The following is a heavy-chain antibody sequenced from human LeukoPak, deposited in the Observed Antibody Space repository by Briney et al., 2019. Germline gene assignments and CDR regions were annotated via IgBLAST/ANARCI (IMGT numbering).Heavy chain of an antibody. D-gene: IGHD3-22*01. CDR1: GFTFSSYS. CDR2: ISSSSSYI. Sequence: GGSLRLSCAGSGFTFSSYSMNWVRQAPGKGLEWVSSISSSSSYIYYADSVKGRFTISRDNAKNSLYLQMNSLRAEDTAVYYCAKDRQDSSGPSADYWGQGTLVTVSS. J-gene: IGHJ4*02. V-gene: IGHV3-21*01. CDR3: AKDRQDSSGPSADY.